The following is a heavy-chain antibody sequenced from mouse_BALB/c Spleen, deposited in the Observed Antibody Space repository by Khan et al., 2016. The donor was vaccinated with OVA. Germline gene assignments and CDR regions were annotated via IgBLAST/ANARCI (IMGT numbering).Heavy chain of an antibody. J-gene: IGHJ1*01. CDR3: ARSGGNFHWYFDV. Sequence: EVELVESGGGLVQPGGSRKLSCAASGFTFSSFGMHWVRQAPEKGLEWVAYISSGRSTIYYVDSVKGRFTISRENPKNTLFLQMTSLRSEDTAMYYCARSGGNFHWYFDVWGAGTSVTVSS. V-gene: IGHV5-17*02. CDR1: GFTFSSFG. D-gene: IGHD2-1*01. CDR2: ISSGRSTI.